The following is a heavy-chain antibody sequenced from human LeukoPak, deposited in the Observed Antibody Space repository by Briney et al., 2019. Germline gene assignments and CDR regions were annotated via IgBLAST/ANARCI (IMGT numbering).Heavy chain of an antibody. CDR1: GGSINHYH. V-gene: IGHV4-59*01. D-gene: IGHD5-24*01. J-gene: IGHJ4*02. CDR2: IYYSGST. Sequence: NSSETLSLTCTVSGGSINHYHWNWIRQPPGKGLEWIEYIYYSGSTNYNPSLKSRVTISVDTSNNQFSLKLNSVTAADTAVYYCARARDGYNFYFDYWGQGTLVTVSS. CDR3: ARARDGYNFYFDY.